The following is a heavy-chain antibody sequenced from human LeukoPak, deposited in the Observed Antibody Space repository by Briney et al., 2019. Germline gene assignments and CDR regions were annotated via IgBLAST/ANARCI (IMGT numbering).Heavy chain of an antibody. CDR1: GYTFTSYG. D-gene: IGHD5-24*01. CDR3: ARDPGRRWPSSNFDY. J-gene: IGHJ4*02. CDR2: IGAYNGNT. V-gene: IGHV1-18*01. Sequence: ASVKVSCKASGYTFTSYGISWVRQAPGQGLEWMGWIGAYNGNTNYAQKLQGRVTMTTDTSTSTAYMELRSLRSDDTAVYYCARDPGRRWPSSNFDYWGQGTLVTVSS.